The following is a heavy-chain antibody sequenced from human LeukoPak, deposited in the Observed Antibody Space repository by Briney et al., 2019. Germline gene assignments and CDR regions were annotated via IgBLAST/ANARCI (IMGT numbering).Heavy chain of an antibody. CDR2: INHSGST. Sequence: SETLSLTCAVYGGSFSGYYWGWIRQPPGKGLEWIGEINHSGSTNYNPSLKSRVTISVDTSKNQFSLKLSSVTAADTAVYYCARRGRWITMIDYWGQGTLVTVSS. D-gene: IGHD3-22*01. CDR1: GGSFSGYY. J-gene: IGHJ4*02. V-gene: IGHV4-34*01. CDR3: ARRGRWITMIDY.